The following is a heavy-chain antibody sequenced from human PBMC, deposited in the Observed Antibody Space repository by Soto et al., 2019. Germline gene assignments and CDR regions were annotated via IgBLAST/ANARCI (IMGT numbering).Heavy chain of an antibody. CDR2: ITNGGTTI. Sequence: SLRLSCAASGFTFSSYSMNWVRQAPGKGLEWISYITNGGTTIYYADSVKGRFTISRDNAKNSLYLHMSSLRDDDTAVYYCATPVVRFLEWTTDYWGQGTLVTVSS. D-gene: IGHD3-3*01. CDR1: GFTFSSYS. V-gene: IGHV3-48*02. CDR3: ATPVVRFLEWTTDY. J-gene: IGHJ4*02.